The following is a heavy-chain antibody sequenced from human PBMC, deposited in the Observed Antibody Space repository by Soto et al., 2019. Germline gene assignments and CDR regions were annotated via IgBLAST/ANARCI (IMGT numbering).Heavy chain of an antibody. Sequence: QVQLVQSGAEGKKPGASVKVSCRASGYTFASYAMHWVRQAPGQRLEWMGWINAGSGNTKYSQKFQGRVTITRDTSAITAYMELSSLRSEDTAVYYCARGSRPAAIEDYFYYDMDVWGQGTTVTVSS. CDR3: ARGSRPAAIEDYFYYDMDV. CDR1: GYTFASYA. J-gene: IGHJ6*02. V-gene: IGHV1-3*01. CDR2: INAGSGNT. D-gene: IGHD2-2*01.